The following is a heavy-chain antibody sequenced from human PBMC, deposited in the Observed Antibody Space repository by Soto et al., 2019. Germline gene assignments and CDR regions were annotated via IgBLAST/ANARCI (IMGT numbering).Heavy chain of an antibody. D-gene: IGHD6-19*01. CDR3: ARDSTPPLEQWLAGPIDY. CDR2: LYHSGSS. Sequence: PSETLCLTCAVSGDSITSDKWWSWIRQPPGKGLQWIGELYHSGSSKYNPSLKSRGIISVDKSKNQFSLKVSSVTAADTAVYYCARDSTPPLEQWLAGPIDYWGQGTLVTVSS. J-gene: IGHJ4*02. CDR1: GDSITSDKW. V-gene: IGHV4-4*02.